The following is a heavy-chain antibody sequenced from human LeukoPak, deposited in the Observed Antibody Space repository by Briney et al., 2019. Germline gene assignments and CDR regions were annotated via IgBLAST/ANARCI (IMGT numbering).Heavy chain of an antibody. D-gene: IGHD2-21*02. CDR1: GGSISSGGFY. Sequence: PSQTLSLTCTVSGGSISSGGFYWSWIRQHPERGLEWIGYIYSTGTTYYNPSLKSRVTMSVDTSKNHFSLKLSSVTAADTAVYYCARTVTAPIFFDYRGQGTRVTVSS. CDR2: IYSTGTT. V-gene: IGHV4-31*03. J-gene: IGHJ4*02. CDR3: ARTVTAPIFFDY.